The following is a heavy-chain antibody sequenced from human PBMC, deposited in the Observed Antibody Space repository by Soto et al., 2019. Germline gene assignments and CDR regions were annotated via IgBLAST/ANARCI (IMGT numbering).Heavy chain of an antibody. D-gene: IGHD4-17*01. J-gene: IGHJ6*02. CDR3: TRHPTLDYGGPIRGYYYGMDV. CDR2: IRSKANSYAT. Sequence: GGSLRLSCAASGFTFSGSAMHWVRQASGKGLGWVGRIRSKANSYATAYAASVKGRFTISRDDSKNTAYLQMNSLKTEDTAVYYCTRHPTLDYGGPIRGYYYGMDVWGQGTTVTVSS. V-gene: IGHV3-73*01. CDR1: GFTFSGSA.